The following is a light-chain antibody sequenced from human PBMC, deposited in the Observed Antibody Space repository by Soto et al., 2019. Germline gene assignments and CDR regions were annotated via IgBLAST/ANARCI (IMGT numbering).Light chain of an antibody. CDR3: QQSYSSPYT. CDR1: QDINKY. J-gene: IGKJ2*01. CDR2: ATS. V-gene: IGKV1-39*01. Sequence: DIQMTQSPSSLSAAVGDSVTITCRASQDINKYLNWYHQTPGKAPKLLVFATSTLHNGVPSRFSGSRSGTDLSLTITSLQPEDFATYYCQQSYSSPYTFGQGTKLEIK.